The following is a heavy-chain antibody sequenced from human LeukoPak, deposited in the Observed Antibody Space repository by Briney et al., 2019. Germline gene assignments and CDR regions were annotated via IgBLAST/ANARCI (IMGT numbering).Heavy chain of an antibody. CDR1: GGTFSSYA. Sequence: SVKVSCKASGGTFSSYAISWVRQAPGQGLEWMGGIIPIFGTANYAQKFQGRVTITADESTSTAYMELSSLRSEDTAVYYCAREVREQLVPRGAFDIWGQGTMVTVSS. CDR2: IIPIFGTA. CDR3: AREVREQLVPRGAFDI. J-gene: IGHJ3*02. V-gene: IGHV1-69*13. D-gene: IGHD6-13*01.